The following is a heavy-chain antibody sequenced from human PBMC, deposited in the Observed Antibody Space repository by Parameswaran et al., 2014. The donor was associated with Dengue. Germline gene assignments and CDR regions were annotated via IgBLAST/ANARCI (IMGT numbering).Heavy chain of an antibody. D-gene: IGHD3-22*01. J-gene: IGHJ2*01. CDR3: ASSRDSSGNDWYLDL. CDR2: ISAYNGNT. V-gene: IGHV1-18*01. Sequence: WVRQAPGQGLEWMGWISAYNGNTNYAQKLQGRVTMTTDTSTSTAYMELRSLRSDDTAVYYCASSRDSSGNDWYLDLWGRGTLVTVSS.